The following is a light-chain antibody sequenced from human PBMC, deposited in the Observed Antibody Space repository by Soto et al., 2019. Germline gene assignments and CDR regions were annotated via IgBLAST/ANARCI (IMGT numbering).Light chain of an antibody. CDR3: QSYDSSLSGYV. V-gene: IGLV1-40*01. Sequence: QYVLTQPTSVSGAPGQRVTISCTGDRSNIGAGFDVHWYQQLPGTAPKLLIYGDTNRPSGVPDRFSGSKSATSASLAITGLQAEDEADYYCQSYDSSLSGYVFGTGTKLTVL. J-gene: IGLJ1*01. CDR1: RSNIGAGFD. CDR2: GDT.